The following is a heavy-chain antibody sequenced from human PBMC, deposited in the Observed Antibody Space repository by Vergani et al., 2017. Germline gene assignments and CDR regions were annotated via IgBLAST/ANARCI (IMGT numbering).Heavy chain of an antibody. Sequence: QVQLQESGPGLVKPSETLFLTCAVSGYSISSGYYWGWIRQPPGKGLEWIGSIYHSGSTYYNPSLKSRVTISVDTSKNQFSLKLSSVTAADTAVYYCARSKETSAGRFDPWGQGTLVTVSS. CDR1: GYSISSGYY. V-gene: IGHV4-38-2*01. D-gene: IGHD5-24*01. CDR2: IYHSGST. J-gene: IGHJ5*02. CDR3: ARSKETSAGRFDP.